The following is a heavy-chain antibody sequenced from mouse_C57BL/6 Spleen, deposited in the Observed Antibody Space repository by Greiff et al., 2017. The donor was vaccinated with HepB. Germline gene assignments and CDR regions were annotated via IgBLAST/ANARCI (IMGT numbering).Heavy chain of an antibody. CDR2: IRNKANGYTT. J-gene: IGHJ2*01. Sequence: EVQLVESGGGLVQPEGSLSLSCAASGFTFTDYYMSWVRQPPGKALEWLGFIRNKANGYTTEYSASVKGRFTISRDNSQSILYLQMNALRAEDSATYYCARRGGPHFDYWGQGTTLTVSS. CDR1: GFTFTDYY. D-gene: IGHD3-3*01. CDR3: ARRGGPHFDY. V-gene: IGHV7-3*01.